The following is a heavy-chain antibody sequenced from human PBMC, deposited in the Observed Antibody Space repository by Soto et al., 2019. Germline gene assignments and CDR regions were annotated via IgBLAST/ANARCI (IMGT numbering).Heavy chain of an antibody. J-gene: IGHJ5*02. V-gene: IGHV4-34*01. CDR3: ARCNRGLRCQLDA. D-gene: IGHD2-2*01. CDR1: GGSFSGYY. Sequence: PSETLSLTCAVYGGSFSGYYWSWIRQPPGKGLEWIGEINHSGSTNYNPSLKSRVTISVDTSKNQFSLKLSSVTAADTAAYYCARCNRGLRCQLDAWGQGTLLTVS. CDR2: INHSGST.